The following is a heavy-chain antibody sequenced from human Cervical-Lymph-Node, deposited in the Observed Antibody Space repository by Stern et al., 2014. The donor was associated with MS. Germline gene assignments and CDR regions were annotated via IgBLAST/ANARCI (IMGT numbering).Heavy chain of an antibody. V-gene: IGHV4-59*01. J-gene: IGHJ4*02. CDR1: GGSISSYY. D-gene: IGHD4-17*01. CDR2: IYYSGST. CDR3: ARDDYGYFDS. Sequence: VQLVESGPGLVKPSETLSLTCTVSGGSISSYYWSWIRQPPGKGMGWIGCIYYSGSTNYNPSFKSRVTISVDTSKNQFSLKLSSVTAADTAVYYCARDDYGYFDSWGQGTLVTVSS.